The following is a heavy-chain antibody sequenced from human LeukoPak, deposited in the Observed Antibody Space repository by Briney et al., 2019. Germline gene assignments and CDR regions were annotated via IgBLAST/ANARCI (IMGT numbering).Heavy chain of an antibody. V-gene: IGHV3-23*01. CDR3: AKRITVAAGYYFDS. D-gene: IGHD6-19*01. CDR1: GFTFSSFA. J-gene: IGHJ4*02. Sequence: GGSLRLSCVGSGFTFSSFAMSWVRQAPGKGLEWVSSISGGGGNTYYADSVKGRFTISRDDSKNMQFLQMSSLRPEDTAVYFCAKRITVAAGYYFDSWGQGTLVTVSS. CDR2: ISGGGGNT.